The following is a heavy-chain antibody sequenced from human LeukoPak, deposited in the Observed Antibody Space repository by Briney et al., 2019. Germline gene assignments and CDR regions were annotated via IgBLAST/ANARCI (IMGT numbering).Heavy chain of an antibody. D-gene: IGHD6-19*01. J-gene: IGHJ4*02. CDR2: IYYSGST. Sequence: SETLSLTCTVSGGSISSYYWSWIRQPPGKGLEWIGYIYYSGSTNYSPSLKSRVTISVDTSKNQFSLKLSSVTAADTAVYYCARAGSAVAGRVDYWGQGTLVTVSS. V-gene: IGHV4-59*01. CDR3: ARAGSAVAGRVDY. CDR1: GGSISSYY.